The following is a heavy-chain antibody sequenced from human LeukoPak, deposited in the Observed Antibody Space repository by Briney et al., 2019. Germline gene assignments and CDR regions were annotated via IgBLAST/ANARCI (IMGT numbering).Heavy chain of an antibody. CDR2: ISGSGGST. D-gene: IGHD4-23*01. V-gene: IGHV3-23*01. Sequence: PGGSLRFSCAAPGLTFSNCAMSWVRQAPGKGREWVSAISGSGGSTYYADSVKGRFTISGDNSKNTLYLQMNSLRADDTAVYYCAKDSGHYGGNSGWFDPWGQGTLVTVSS. CDR1: GLTFSNCA. J-gene: IGHJ5*02. CDR3: AKDSGHYGGNSGWFDP.